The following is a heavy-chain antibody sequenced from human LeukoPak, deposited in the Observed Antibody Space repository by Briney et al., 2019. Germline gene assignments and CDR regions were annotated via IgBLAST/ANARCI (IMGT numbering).Heavy chain of an antibody. J-gene: IGHJ4*02. CDR1: GFTFNTYG. D-gene: IGHD2-2*02. CDR3: ARDREDVVVPAAIPGDY. CDR2: IWYDGSNK. V-gene: IGHV3-33*01. Sequence: GRSLRLSCGASGFTFNTYGMNWVRLAPGKGLEWVAVIWYDGSNKYYADSVKGRFTISRDNSKNTLYLQMNSLRAEDTAVYYCARDREDVVVPAAIPGDYWGQGTLVTVSS.